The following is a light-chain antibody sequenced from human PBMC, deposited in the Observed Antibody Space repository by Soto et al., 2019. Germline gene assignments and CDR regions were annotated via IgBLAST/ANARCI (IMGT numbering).Light chain of an antibody. J-gene: IGKJ5*01. Sequence: DIQMTQSPSSVSASVGDRVTISCRASQTIGSSLAWYQQKPGQAPKLLIYAASKLQIGVPARFRGSGSATDFTLTISSLQPEDFATYYCQQANSFPPTFGQGTRLDIK. CDR2: AAS. CDR3: QQANSFPPT. CDR1: QTIGSS. V-gene: IGKV1-12*01.